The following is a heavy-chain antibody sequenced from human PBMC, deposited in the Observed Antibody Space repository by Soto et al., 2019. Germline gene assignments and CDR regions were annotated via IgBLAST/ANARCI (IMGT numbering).Heavy chain of an antibody. CDR3: ARDTGPNGYNYYYFGMDV. CDR2: ISYDGSDK. D-gene: IGHD5-18*01. V-gene: IGHV3-30-3*01. J-gene: IGHJ6*02. CDR1: GFTFSNYA. Sequence: GGSLRLSCAASGFTFSNYAMHWVRQAPGKGLEWVAVISYDGSDKYNANSVKGRFTISRDNSKNTLYLQMNSLRAEDTAVYYCARDTGPNGYNYYYFGMDVWGQGTTVTVSS.